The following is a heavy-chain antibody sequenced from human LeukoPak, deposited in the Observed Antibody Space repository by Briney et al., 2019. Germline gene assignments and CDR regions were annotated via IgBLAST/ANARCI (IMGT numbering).Heavy chain of an antibody. CDR2: INHSGST. V-gene: IGHV4-34*01. Sequence: SETLSLTCAVYGGSFSGYYWSWIRQPPGKGLEWIGEINHSGSTNYNPSLKSRVTISVDTSKNQFSLKLSSVTAADTAVYYCARDGWFGEFTSWFDPWGQGTLVTVSS. D-gene: IGHD3-10*01. J-gene: IGHJ5*02. CDR1: GGSFSGYY. CDR3: ARDGWFGEFTSWFDP.